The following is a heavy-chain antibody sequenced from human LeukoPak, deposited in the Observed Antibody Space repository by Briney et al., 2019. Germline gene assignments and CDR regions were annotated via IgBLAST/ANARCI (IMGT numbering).Heavy chain of an antibody. CDR1: GGSFSGYY. CDR2: INHSGST. J-gene: IGHJ6*02. D-gene: IGHD1-1*01. V-gene: IGHV4-34*01. Sequence: SETLSLTCAVYGGSFSGYYWSWIRQPPGKGLVWIGEINHSGSTNYNPSLKSRVTISVDTSENQFSLKLSSVTAADTAVYYCARRNDDYQYYGMDVWGQGTTVTVSS. CDR3: ARRNDDYQYYGMDV.